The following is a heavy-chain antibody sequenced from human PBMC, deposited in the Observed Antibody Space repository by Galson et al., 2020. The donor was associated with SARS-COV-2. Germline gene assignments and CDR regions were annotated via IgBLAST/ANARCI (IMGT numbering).Heavy chain of an antibody. V-gene: IGHV1-46*01. Sequence: ASVKVSCKASGYTFTSYYMHWVRQAPGQGLEWMGIINPSGGSTSYAQKFQGRVTMTRDTSTSTVYMELSSLRSEDTAVYYCARDSVKATVTPGYYYGMDVWGQGTTVTVSS. D-gene: IGHD4-17*01. CDR3: ARDSVKATVTPGYYYGMDV. CDR1: GYTFTSYY. J-gene: IGHJ6*02. CDR2: INPSGGST.